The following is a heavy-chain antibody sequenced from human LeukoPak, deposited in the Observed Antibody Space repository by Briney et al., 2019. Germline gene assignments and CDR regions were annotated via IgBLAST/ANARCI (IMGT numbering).Heavy chain of an antibody. D-gene: IGHD5-18*01. V-gene: IGHV4-4*07. CDR2: IYASGST. Sequence: SETLSLTCTVSGGSISNYYWSWIRQPAGKGLEWIGRIYASGSTNYNPSLKSRLTMSVATSKNQFSLKLSSVTAADTAVYYCARATPTAMFEYWGQGTLVTVSS. CDR3: ARATPTAMFEY. CDR1: GGSISNYY. J-gene: IGHJ4*02.